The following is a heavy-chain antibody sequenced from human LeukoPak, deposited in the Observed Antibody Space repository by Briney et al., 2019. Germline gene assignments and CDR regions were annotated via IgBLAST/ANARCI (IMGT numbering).Heavy chain of an antibody. J-gene: IGHJ4*02. CDR1: GYTFTSYG. D-gene: IGHD5-18*01. Sequence: ASVKVSCKTSGYTFTSYGVSWVRQAPGQRLEWMGWISTCNYNTYFAQKFRGRVTLTKDTSTSTVYMELRNLRSDDSAIYYCARQVDTTMALPDYWGQGTLVTVSS. V-gene: IGHV1-18*01. CDR2: ISTCNYNT. CDR3: ARQVDTTMALPDY.